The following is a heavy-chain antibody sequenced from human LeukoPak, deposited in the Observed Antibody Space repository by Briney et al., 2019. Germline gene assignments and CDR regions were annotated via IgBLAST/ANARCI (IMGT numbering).Heavy chain of an antibody. Sequence: GGSLRLSCAASGFTFNSYAMSWVRQAPGKGLEWVSAISGSGGSTYYADSVKGRFTISRDNSKNTLYLQMNSLRAEDTAVYYCAKTEGTMVRGVKKKEYYFDYWGQGTLVTVSS. CDR2: ISGSGGST. CDR1: GFTFNSYA. CDR3: AKTEGTMVRGVKKKEYYFDY. V-gene: IGHV3-23*01. J-gene: IGHJ4*02. D-gene: IGHD3-10*01.